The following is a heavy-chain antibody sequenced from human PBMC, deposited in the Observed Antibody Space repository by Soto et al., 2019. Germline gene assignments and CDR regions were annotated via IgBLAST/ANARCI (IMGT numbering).Heavy chain of an antibody. CDR2: IWYDGSDK. V-gene: IGHV3-33*01. J-gene: IGHJ4*02. D-gene: IGHD3-16*01. CDR3: AFGNLSYYFDF. CDR1: GFTFSGFG. Sequence: GGSLRLSCAASGFTFSGFGMHWVRQAPGKGLEWVAIIWYDGSDKYYADSVKGRFTISRDNSKNTLYLQMNSLRAEDTAVYHCAFGNLSYYFDFRGQGSQVTFST.